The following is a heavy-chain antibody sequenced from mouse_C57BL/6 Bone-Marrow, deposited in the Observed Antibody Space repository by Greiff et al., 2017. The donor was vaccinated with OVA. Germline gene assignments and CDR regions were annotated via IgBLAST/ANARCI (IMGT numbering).Heavy chain of an antibody. V-gene: IGHV2-5*01. CDR2: IWRGGST. Sequence: QVQLQQSGPGLVQPSQSLSITCTVSGFSLTSYGVHWVRQSPGKGLEWLGVIWRGGSTDYNAAFMSRLSITKDNSKSQGFFKMNSLQADDTAIYYCAKNSYSNIWYFDVWGTGTTVTVSS. J-gene: IGHJ1*03. CDR3: AKNSYSNIWYFDV. D-gene: IGHD2-5*01. CDR1: GFSLTSYG.